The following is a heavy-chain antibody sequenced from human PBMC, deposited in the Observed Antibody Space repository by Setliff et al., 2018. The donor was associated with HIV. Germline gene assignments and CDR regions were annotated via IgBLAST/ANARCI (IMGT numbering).Heavy chain of an antibody. CDR1: GGTFSSYA. D-gene: IGHD3-10*01. J-gene: IGHJ5*02. V-gene: IGHV1-69*13. Sequence: SVKVSCKASGGTFSSYAISWVRQAPGQGLEWMGGIIPIFGTANYAQKFQGRATITADESTSTAYMELSSLRSEDTAVYYCARDPPPTTMVRGVINSGDWFDPWGQGTLVTVSS. CDR2: IIPIFGTA. CDR3: ARDPPPTTMVRGVINSGDWFDP.